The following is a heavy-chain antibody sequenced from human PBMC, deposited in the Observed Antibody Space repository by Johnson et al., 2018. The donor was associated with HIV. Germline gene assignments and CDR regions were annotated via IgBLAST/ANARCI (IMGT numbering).Heavy chain of an antibody. V-gene: IGHV3-13*01. J-gene: IGHJ3*01. CDR2: IGTAGDT. D-gene: IGHD6-19*01. Sequence: VQLVESGGGLVQPGGSLRLSCAASGFTVSSNYMSWVRQAPGKGLEWVSAIGTAGDTYYPGSVKGRFTISRENAKNSLYLQMNSLRAGDTAVYYCATFGYTSGWIVTDDAFDVWGHGTLVTVSS. CDR3: ATFGYTSGWIVTDDAFDV. CDR1: GFTVSSNY.